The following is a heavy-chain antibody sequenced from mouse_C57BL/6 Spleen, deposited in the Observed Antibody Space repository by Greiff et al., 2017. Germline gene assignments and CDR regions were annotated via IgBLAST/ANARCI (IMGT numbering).Heavy chain of an antibody. D-gene: IGHD1-1*01. CDR2: IYPGDGDT. CDR3: ARYYYYGSSPWYFDV. J-gene: IGHJ1*03. Sequence: VQLVESGPELVKPGASVKISCKASGYAFSSSWMNWVKQRPGKGLEWIGRIYPGDGDTNYNGKFKGKATLTADKSSSTAYMQLSSLTSEDSAVYFCARYYYYGSSPWYFDVWGTGTTVTVSS. V-gene: IGHV1-82*01. CDR1: GYAFSSSW.